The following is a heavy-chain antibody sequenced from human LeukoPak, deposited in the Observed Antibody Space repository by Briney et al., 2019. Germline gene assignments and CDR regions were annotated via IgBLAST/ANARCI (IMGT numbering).Heavy chain of an antibody. V-gene: IGHV3-33*01. J-gene: IGHJ4*02. CDR2: IWYDGSHH. Sequence: GGSLRLSCAASGFTFSNYGFHWARQAPGKGLEWVAVIWYDGSHHYYADSVKGRFTTSRDNSKSTLYIQMDSLTAEDTAVYYCARDPDLYGDSFFDFWGQGTLVTVP. CDR3: ARDPDLYGDSFFDF. D-gene: IGHD4-17*01. CDR1: GFTFSNYG.